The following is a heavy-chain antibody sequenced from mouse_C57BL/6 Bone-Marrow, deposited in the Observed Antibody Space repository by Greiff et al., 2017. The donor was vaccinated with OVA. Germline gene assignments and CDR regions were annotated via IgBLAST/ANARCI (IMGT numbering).Heavy chain of an antibody. V-gene: IGHV5-15*01. CDR3: ARLGYYGSYWYFDV. D-gene: IGHD1-2*01. CDR2: ISNLAYSI. CDR1: GFTFSDYG. Sequence: EVKLQESGGGLVQPGGSLKLSCAASGFTFSDYGMAWVRQAPRKGPEWVAFISNLAYSIYYADTVTGRFTISRENAKNTLYLEMSSLRSEDTAMYYCARLGYYGSYWYFDVWGTGTTVTVSS. J-gene: IGHJ1*03.